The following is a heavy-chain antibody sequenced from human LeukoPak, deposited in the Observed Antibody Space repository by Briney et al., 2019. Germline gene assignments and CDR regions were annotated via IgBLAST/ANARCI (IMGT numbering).Heavy chain of an antibody. CDR1: GFTFNIYA. D-gene: IGHD3-10*01. CDR3: ARDLGLSGSYFDY. V-gene: IGHV3-48*03. Sequence: GGSLRLSCAASGFTFNIYAMSWVRQAPGKGLEWVSYISSSGSPKYYADSVKGRFTISRDNAKNSLYLQMNSLRAEDTVVYYCARDLGLSGSYFDYWGQGTLVTVSS. CDR2: ISSSGSPK. J-gene: IGHJ4*02.